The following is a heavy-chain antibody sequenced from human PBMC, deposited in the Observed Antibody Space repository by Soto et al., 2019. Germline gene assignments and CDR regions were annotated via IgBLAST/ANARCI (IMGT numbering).Heavy chain of an antibody. Sequence: QVQLVESGGGVVQPGRSLRLSCAASGFTFSSYGMHWVRQAPGKGLEWVAVIWYDGSNKYYADSVKGRFTISRDNSKNKLYLQMDGLRAEDTAVYYCAREDDYGDYDLDYWGQGTLVTVSS. D-gene: IGHD4-17*01. CDR1: GFTFSSYG. J-gene: IGHJ4*02. CDR2: IWYDGSNK. V-gene: IGHV3-33*01. CDR3: AREDDYGDYDLDY.